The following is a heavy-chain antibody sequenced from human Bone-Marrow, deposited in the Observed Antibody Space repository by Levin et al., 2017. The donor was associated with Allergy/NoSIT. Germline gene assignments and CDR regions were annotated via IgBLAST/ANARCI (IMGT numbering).Heavy chain of an antibody. D-gene: IGHD5-12*01. CDR2: IHSGGRK. V-gene: IGHV3-66*01. Sequence: GESLKISCAASGFTISTNYMSWVHQVPGKGLEWVSIIHSGGRKNYADSVKGRFTISRDNYNNTLYLQMNSLRGEDTAIYYCARDDVVATNHWGQGTLVIVSS. CDR1: GFTISTNY. J-gene: IGHJ4*02. CDR3: ARDDVVATNH.